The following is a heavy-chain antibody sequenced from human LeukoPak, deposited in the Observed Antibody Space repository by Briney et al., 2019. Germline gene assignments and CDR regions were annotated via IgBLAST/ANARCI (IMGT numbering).Heavy chain of an antibody. J-gene: IGHJ4*02. Sequence: PSETLSLTCTVSGYSISSGYYWGWIRQPPGKGLEWIGSIYHTGNTYYSPSLKSRVTISVDTSKNQFSLKLSSVTAADTAVYYCAREGGCSSTSCYADYWGQGTLVTVSS. D-gene: IGHD2-2*01. V-gene: IGHV4-38-2*02. CDR3: AREGGCSSTSCYADY. CDR1: GYSISSGYY. CDR2: IYHTGNT.